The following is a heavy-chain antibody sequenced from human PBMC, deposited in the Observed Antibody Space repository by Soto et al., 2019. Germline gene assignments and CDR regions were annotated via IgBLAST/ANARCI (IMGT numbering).Heavy chain of an antibody. CDR2: ISSSSSFR. CDR1: GFTFTNHN. V-gene: IGHV3-21*02. J-gene: IGHJ4*02. CDR3: ARAPPLSVLAVVDTDDF. Sequence: EVQLVESGGGLVKPGGSLRLSCAASGFTFTNHNMNWVRQAPGKGLEWVSSISSSSSFRNYADSVKGRFSISRDNDKNLVYQQMDSLKAEDTAVYSCARAPPLSVLAVVDTDDFWGQGTLVTVSS. D-gene: IGHD5-18*01.